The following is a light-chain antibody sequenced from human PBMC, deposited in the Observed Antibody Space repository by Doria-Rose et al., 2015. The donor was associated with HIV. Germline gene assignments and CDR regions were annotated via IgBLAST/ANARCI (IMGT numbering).Light chain of an antibody. CDR3: HQYGTSWT. CDR1: QSFSSTY. V-gene: IGKV3-20*01. CDR2: DGS. J-gene: IGKJ1*01. Sequence: TQSPGTLSLSPGERATLSCRSSQSFSSTYLAWYQQTPGQAPSLLIYDGSTRATGIPDRFSASGSGTDFTLTINRLEPEDFALYYWHQYGTSWTFGQGTKVEI.